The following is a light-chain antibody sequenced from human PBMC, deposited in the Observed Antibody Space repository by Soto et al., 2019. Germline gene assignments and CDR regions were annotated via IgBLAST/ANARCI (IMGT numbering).Light chain of an antibody. CDR2: EVS. CDR1: SSDVGGYNY. V-gene: IGLV2-8*01. J-gene: IGLJ1*01. Sequence: QSVLTQPASVSGSPGQSITISCTGTSSDVGGYNYVSWYQQHPGKAPKLMIYEVSNRPSGVPDRFSGSKSGNTASLTVSGLQAEDEADYYCSSFAGSNNFPYVFGTGTKLTVL. CDR3: SSFAGSNNFPYV.